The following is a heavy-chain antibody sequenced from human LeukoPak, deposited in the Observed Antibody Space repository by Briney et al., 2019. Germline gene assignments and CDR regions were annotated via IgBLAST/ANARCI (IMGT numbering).Heavy chain of an antibody. CDR3: ARVDSSGYQLAYYYYYMDV. CDR1: GGSISGNN. J-gene: IGHJ6*03. CDR2: ISGSGGST. D-gene: IGHD3-22*01. V-gene: IGHV3-23*01. Sequence: GTLSLTCAVSGGSISGNNWWTWVRQPPGKGLEWVSAISGSGGSTYYADSVKGRFTISRDNSKNTLYLQMNSLRAEDTAVYYCARVDSSGYQLAYYYYYMDVWGKGTTVTISS.